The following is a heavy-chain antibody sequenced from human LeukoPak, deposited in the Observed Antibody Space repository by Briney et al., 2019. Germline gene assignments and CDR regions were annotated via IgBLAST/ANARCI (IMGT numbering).Heavy chain of an antibody. CDR3: ARQSDFSYYYYGMDV. CDR1: GGSISSYY. D-gene: IGHD3-3*01. V-gene: IGHV4-59*08. J-gene: IGHJ6*02. CDR2: IYYSGST. Sequence: SETLSLTCTVSGGSISSYYWSWIRQPPGKGLEWIGYIYYSGSTNYNPSLKSRVTISVDTSKNQFSLKLSSVTAADTAVYYCARQSDFSYYYYGMDVWGQGTTVTVSS.